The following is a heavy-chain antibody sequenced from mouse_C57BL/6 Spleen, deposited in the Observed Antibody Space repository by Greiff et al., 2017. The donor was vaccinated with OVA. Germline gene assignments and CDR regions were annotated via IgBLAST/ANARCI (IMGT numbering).Heavy chain of an antibody. CDR1: GYTFTDYN. Sequence: EVQLQQSGPELVKPGASVKIPCKASGYTFTDYNMDWVKQSHGKSLAWIGDITPNNGGTIYNQKFTGKATLTVDKYSSTAYMELRSLTSEDTAVYYCAGVLGIYGNYGMGAMDYWGQGTSVTVSS. V-gene: IGHV1-18*01. J-gene: IGHJ4*01. CDR2: ITPNNGGT. CDR3: AGVLGIYGNYGMGAMDY. D-gene: IGHD2-1*01.